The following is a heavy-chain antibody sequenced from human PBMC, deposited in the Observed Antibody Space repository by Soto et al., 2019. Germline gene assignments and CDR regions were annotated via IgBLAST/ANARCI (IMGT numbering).Heavy chain of an antibody. CDR1: GGSISSSNW. D-gene: IGHD3-16*02. J-gene: IGHJ4*02. CDR2: IYHSGST. V-gene: IGHV4-4*02. CDR3: ASSRRALHFDY. Sequence: SETLSLTGAVSGGSISSSNWWSWVRQPPGKGLEWIGEIYHSGSTNYNPSLKSRVTISVDKSKNQFSLKLSSVTAADTAVYYCASSRRALHFDYWGQGTLVTVSS.